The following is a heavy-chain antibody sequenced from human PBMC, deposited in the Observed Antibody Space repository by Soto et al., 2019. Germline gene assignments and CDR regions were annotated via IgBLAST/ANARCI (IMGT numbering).Heavy chain of an antibody. D-gene: IGHD1-20*01. CDR1: GGTFSSYA. J-gene: IGHJ6*02. Sequence: QVQLVQSGAEVKKPGSSVKVSCKASGGTFSSYAISWVRQAPGQGLEWMGGIIPIFGTANYAQKFQDRVTINADESMRTAYMELSSLRSEDTAVYYCAGVDNQPPSPPLYYGMDVWGQGTTVTVSS. CDR2: IIPIFGTA. V-gene: IGHV1-69*01. CDR3: AGVDNQPPSPPLYYGMDV.